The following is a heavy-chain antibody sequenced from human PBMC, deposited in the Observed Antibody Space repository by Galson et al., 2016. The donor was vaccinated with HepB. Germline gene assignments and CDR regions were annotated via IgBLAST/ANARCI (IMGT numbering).Heavy chain of an antibody. V-gene: IGHV3-7*03. J-gene: IGHJ4*02. Sequence: SLRLSCAASGFTFSSNWMGWVRQSPGKGLEWVGNIKPDGSGKYYADSVKGRFTISRDNARNSLYLQMSSLRAEDTAIYYCAKIPGGDWDFDYWGQGTLVTVSS. D-gene: IGHD2-21*02. CDR2: IKPDGSGK. CDR1: GFTFSSNW. CDR3: AKIPGGDWDFDY.